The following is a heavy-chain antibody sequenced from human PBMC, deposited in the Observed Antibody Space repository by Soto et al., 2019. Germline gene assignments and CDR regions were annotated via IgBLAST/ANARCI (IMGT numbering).Heavy chain of an antibody. J-gene: IGHJ3*02. D-gene: IGHD4-4*01. CDR1: GYTFTSYY. CDR3: AGGMTTVTSDAFDI. CDR2: INPTSGGT. V-gene: IGHV1-46*01. Sequence: QVQLVQSGAEVKKPGASVKVSCKASGYTFTSYYMHWVRQAPGQGLEWMGIINPTSGGTHYAQKFMGRVTMTRDTSTSTFYMELGSLRSEDTAVYYCAGGMTTVTSDAFDIWGQGTMVTVSS.